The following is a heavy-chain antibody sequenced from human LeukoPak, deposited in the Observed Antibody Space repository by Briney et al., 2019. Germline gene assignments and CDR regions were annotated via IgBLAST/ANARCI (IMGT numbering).Heavy chain of an antibody. CDR3: ARGPVDGYSYGFLDY. CDR2: IYSGGNT. J-gene: IGHJ4*02. V-gene: IGHV3-53*01. Sequence: GGSLRLSCAASGSTVSSNYMNWVRQAPGRGLEWVSVIYSGGNTYYADSVKGRFTISRDNSKNTLHLQMNSLRAEDTAVYYCARGPVDGYSYGFLDYWGQGTLVTVSS. D-gene: IGHD5-18*01. CDR1: GSTVSSNY.